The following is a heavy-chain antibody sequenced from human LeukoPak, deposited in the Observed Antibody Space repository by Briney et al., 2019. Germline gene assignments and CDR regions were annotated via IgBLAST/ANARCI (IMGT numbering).Heavy chain of an antibody. D-gene: IGHD3-3*01. Sequence: ASVTVSCKTSGYTFTDYYIHWGRQAPGQGLEWMGWINTKTGRTSSARKFQGRVTMTRDPSFTTVYMDMAWLTSDDTAIYFCARADFIDAGPYLIGPWGQGTLVTVSS. J-gene: IGHJ5*02. CDR1: GYTFTDYY. CDR3: ARADFIDAGPYLIGP. V-gene: IGHV1-2*02. CDR2: INTKTGRT.